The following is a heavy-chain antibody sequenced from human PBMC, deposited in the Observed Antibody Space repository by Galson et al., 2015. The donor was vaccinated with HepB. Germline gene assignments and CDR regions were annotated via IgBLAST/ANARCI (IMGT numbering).Heavy chain of an antibody. J-gene: IGHJ4*02. CDR2: ISGSGGST. CDR1: GFTFSSYA. CDR3: AKGYCSSTSCYHTDPFRY. D-gene: IGHD2-2*01. V-gene: IGHV3-23*01. Sequence: SLRLSCAASGFTFSSYAMSWVRQAPGKGLEWVSAISGSGGSTYYADSVKGRFTISRDNSKNTLYLQMNSLRAEDTAVYYCAKGYCSSTSCYHTDPFRYWGQGTLVTVSS.